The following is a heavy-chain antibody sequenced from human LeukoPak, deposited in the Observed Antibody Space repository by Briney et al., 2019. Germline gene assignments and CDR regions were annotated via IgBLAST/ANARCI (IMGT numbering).Heavy chain of an antibody. J-gene: IGHJ4*02. V-gene: IGHV4-59*01. CDR2: ITYSGKT. CDR1: GGSMSSYY. Sequence: PSETLSLTCTVSGGSMSSYYWMWIRQPPGKGLEWIGSITYSGKTNHNPSLSSRVTISVDTSKNQFSLKLSSVTAADTAVYYCTRVGPFLHWNPDYWGQGTLVTVSS. CDR3: TRVGPFLHWNPDY. D-gene: IGHD1-1*01.